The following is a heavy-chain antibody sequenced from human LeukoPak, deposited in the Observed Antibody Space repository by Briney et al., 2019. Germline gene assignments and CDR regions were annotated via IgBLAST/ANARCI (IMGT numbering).Heavy chain of an antibody. J-gene: IGHJ6*02. CDR1: GGTFSSYA. V-gene: IGHV1-69*13. Sequence: SVKVSCKASGGTFSSYAISWVRQAPGQGLEWMGGTIPIFGTANYAQKFQGRVTITADESTSTAYMELSSLRSEGTAVYYCARVSIAARLNYYYGMDVWGQGTTVTVSS. D-gene: IGHD6-6*01. CDR3: ARVSIAARLNYYYGMDV. CDR2: TIPIFGTA.